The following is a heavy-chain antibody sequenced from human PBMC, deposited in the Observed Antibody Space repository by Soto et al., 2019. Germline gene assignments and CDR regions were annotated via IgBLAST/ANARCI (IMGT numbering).Heavy chain of an antibody. Sequence: VASVKVSCKASGYTFTDYYIHWVRQAPGQGLEWMGRINPNSGDTDYAQNFQGRVTMTRDTPINTAFMDLSGLTSDDTAVYYCTRTGTREVFDYWGQGTLVTVSS. D-gene: IGHD1-7*01. CDR3: TRTGTREVFDY. V-gene: IGHV1-2*06. J-gene: IGHJ4*02. CDR1: GYTFTDYY. CDR2: INPNSGDT.